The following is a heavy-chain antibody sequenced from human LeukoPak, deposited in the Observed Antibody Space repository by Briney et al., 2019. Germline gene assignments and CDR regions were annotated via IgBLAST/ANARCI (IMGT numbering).Heavy chain of an antibody. CDR3: ATSRIAAAGTGFDY. V-gene: IGHV4-34*01. CDR2: INHSGST. D-gene: IGHD6-13*01. CDR1: GGSFSGYY. J-gene: IGHJ4*02. Sequence: PSETLSLTCAVYGGSFSGYYWSWIRQPPGKGLEWIGEINHSGSTNYNPSLKSRVAISVDTSKNQFSLKLSSVTAADTAVYYCATSRIAAAGTGFDYWGQGTLVTVSS.